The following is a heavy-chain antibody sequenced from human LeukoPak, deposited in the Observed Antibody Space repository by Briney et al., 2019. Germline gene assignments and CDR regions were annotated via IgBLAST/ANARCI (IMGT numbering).Heavy chain of an antibody. CDR3: ATRLSGTLYTFDI. J-gene: IGHJ3*02. Sequence: SQTLSLTFVISGDTVSTSSAVWNWIGQSPSRGLEWLGSTYYRSRWYSEYAVSVKGRIDISPDTSKNQISLQLNSVPPDDTAVYYCATRLSGTLYTFDIWGQGTVVTVSS. V-gene: IGHV6-1*01. D-gene: IGHD1-26*01. CDR2: TYYRSRWYS. CDR1: GDTVSTSSAV.